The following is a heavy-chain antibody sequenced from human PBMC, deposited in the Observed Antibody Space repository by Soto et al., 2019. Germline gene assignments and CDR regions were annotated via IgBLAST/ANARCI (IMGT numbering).Heavy chain of an antibody. D-gene: IGHD3-3*01. V-gene: IGHV1-8*01. J-gene: IGHJ6*02. CDR3: ARASFTYYDFWSGYFALYYCYYYGMDV. CDR1: GYTFTSYD. CDR2: MNPNSGNT. Sequence: ASVKVSCKASGYTFTSYDINWVRQATGQGLEWMGWMNPNSGNTGYAQKFQGRVTMTRNTSISTAYMELSSLRSEDTAVYYCARASFTYYDFWSGYFALYYCYYYGMDVWGQGTTVSVSS.